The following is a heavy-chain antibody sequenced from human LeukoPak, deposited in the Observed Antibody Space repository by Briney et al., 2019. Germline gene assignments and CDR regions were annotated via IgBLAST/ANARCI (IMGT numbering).Heavy chain of an antibody. Sequence: PSETLSLTCTVSGGSISSGGYYWSWLRQHPGKGLEWIGYIYYSGSTYYNPSLKSRVTISVDTSKNQFSLKLSSVTAADTAVYYCARSSTSCYTDPVTCYYYYMDVWGKGTTVTVSS. J-gene: IGHJ6*03. D-gene: IGHD2-2*02. V-gene: IGHV4-31*03. CDR1: GGSISSGGYY. CDR2: IYYSGST. CDR3: ARSSTSCYTDPVTCYYYYMDV.